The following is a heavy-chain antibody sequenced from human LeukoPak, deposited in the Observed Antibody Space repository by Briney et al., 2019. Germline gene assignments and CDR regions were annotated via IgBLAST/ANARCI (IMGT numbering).Heavy chain of an antibody. CDR1: GSTFSSYA. V-gene: IGHV1-69*13. Sequence: ASVKVSCKASGSTFSSYAISWVRQTPGQGLEWMGGIIPMIGTAHYAQKFRGRVTITADESTSTVYMDLGSLRSEDTAVHYCAIEGTIAARAWGQGTLVTVSS. CDR3: AIEGTIAARA. CDR2: IIPMIGTA. D-gene: IGHD6-6*01. J-gene: IGHJ5*02.